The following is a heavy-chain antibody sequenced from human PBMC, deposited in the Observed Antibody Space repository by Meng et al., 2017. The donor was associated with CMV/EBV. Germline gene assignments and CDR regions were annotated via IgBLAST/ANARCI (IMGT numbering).Heavy chain of an antibody. CDR1: GFTFSSYG. J-gene: IGHJ6*02. CDR3: ARGYDFWSGPTRTYYYYGMDV. Sequence: GESLKISCAASGFTFSSYGMHWVRQAPGKGLEWVAFIRYDGSNKYYADSVKGRFTISRDNSKNTLYLQMNSLRAEDTAVYYCARGYDFWSGPTRTYYYYGMDVWGQGTTVTVSS. V-gene: IGHV3-30*02. D-gene: IGHD3-3*01. CDR2: IRYDGSNK.